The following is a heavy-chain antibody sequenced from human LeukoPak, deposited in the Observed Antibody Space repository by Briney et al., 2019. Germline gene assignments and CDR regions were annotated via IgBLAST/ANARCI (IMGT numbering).Heavy chain of an antibody. Sequence: GGSLRLSCAASRFTFSDYYMSWIRQAPGKGLEWVSSITHSGSTIYYADSVKGRFTISRDNAKNSLCLQMSSLRAEDTAVYYCARVVGKWEFDYWGQGTLVTVSS. CDR2: ITHSGSTI. D-gene: IGHD1-26*01. CDR1: RFTFSDYY. V-gene: IGHV3-11*01. CDR3: ARVVGKWEFDY. J-gene: IGHJ4*02.